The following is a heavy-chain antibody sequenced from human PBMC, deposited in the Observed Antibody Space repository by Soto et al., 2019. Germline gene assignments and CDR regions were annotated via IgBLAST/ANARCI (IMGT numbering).Heavy chain of an antibody. J-gene: IGHJ6*02. V-gene: IGHV4-39*01. CDR2: IYYSGST. CDR1: GGSISSSSYY. CDR3: ARHAVYSSSWHSYYGMDV. D-gene: IGHD6-13*01. Sequence: SETLSLTCTVSGGSISSSSYYWGWIRQPPGKGLEWIGSIYYSGSTYYNPSLKSRDTISVDTSKNQFSLKLSSVTAADTAVYYCARHAVYSSSWHSYYGMDVWGQGTTVTVSS.